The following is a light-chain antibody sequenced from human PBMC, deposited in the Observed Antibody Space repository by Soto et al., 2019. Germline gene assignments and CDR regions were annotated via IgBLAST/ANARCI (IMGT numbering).Light chain of an antibody. Sequence: DIQMTQSPSSLSASVGDRVTITCQASQEISNYLNWYQQKPGKSPKLLIYDASNLETGVPSRFSRCGSGTDFHFTIRSLQTEDIATYYLQQYDILRITFGGGTKVGIK. V-gene: IGKV1-33*01. CDR1: QEISNY. J-gene: IGKJ4*01. CDR3: QQYDILRIT. CDR2: DAS.